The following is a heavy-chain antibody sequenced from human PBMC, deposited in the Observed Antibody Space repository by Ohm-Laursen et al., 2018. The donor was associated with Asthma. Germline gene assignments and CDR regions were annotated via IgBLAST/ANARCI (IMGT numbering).Heavy chain of an antibody. D-gene: IGHD5-24*01. CDR2: IYRTEGT. V-gene: IGHV4-59*13. Sequence: TLSRTGSRSGVSFSTFYWVCKRPPPGKGLVSIRYIYRTEGTIYNPSLERRVTISIDTHTNQFSLQLSTVTAADTAVYYCARGHGYNLYWGQGTLVPVSS. J-gene: IGHJ4*02. CDR3: ARGHGYNLY. CDR1: GVSFSTFY.